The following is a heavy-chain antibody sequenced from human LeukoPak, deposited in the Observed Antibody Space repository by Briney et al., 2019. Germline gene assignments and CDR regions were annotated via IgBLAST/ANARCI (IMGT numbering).Heavy chain of an antibody. CDR1: GFTFSSYW. Sequence: GGSLRLSCAASGFTFSSYWTHWVRQAPGKGLVWVSRINSDGSSTSYADSVKGRFTISRDNAKNTLYLQMNSLRAEDTAVYYCARDPGWDSSGYYSQDAFDIWGQGTMVTVSS. D-gene: IGHD3-22*01. CDR2: INSDGSST. J-gene: IGHJ3*02. V-gene: IGHV3-74*01. CDR3: ARDPGWDSSGYYSQDAFDI.